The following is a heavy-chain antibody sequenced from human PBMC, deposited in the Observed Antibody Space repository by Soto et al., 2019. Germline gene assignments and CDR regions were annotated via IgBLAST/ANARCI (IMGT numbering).Heavy chain of an antibody. V-gene: IGHV1-18*01. Sequence: QVQLEQSGAEVKKRGASVKVSYKASGYTFTSYGISWVRQAPGQGLEWMGWISAYNGNTNYAQKLQGRVTMTTDTSTSTAYMELRSLRSDDTAVYYCARDPGMGYTVTTFSFDYWGQGTLVTVSS. J-gene: IGHJ4*02. CDR2: ISAYNGNT. D-gene: IGHD4-17*01. CDR3: ARDPGMGYTVTTFSFDY. CDR1: GYTFTSYG.